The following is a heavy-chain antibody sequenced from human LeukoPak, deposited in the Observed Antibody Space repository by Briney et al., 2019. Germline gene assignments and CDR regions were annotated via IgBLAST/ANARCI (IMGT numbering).Heavy chain of an antibody. CDR2: MNPNSGNT. J-gene: IGHJ5*02. CDR1: GYTFTSYD. CDR3: ARGIAAAGTRWFDP. Sequence: ASVKVSCKASGYTFTSYDINWVQLATGQGLEWMGWMNPNSGNTGYAQKFQGRVTITRNTSISTAYMELSSLRSEDTAVYYCARGIAAAGTRWFDPWGQGTLVTVSS. D-gene: IGHD6-13*01. V-gene: IGHV1-8*03.